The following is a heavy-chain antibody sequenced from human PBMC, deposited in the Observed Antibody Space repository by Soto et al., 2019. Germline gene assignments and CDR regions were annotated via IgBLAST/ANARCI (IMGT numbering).Heavy chain of an antibody. Sequence: SVKVSRKASGGTFSSYAISWVRQAPGQGLEWMGGIIPIFGTANYAQKFQGRVTITADESTSTAYMELSSLRSEDTAVYYCARGGTMVRGVINTWGPGTLVTVSS. J-gene: IGHJ5*02. CDR3: ARGGTMVRGVINT. CDR1: GGTFSSYA. CDR2: IIPIFGTA. V-gene: IGHV1-69*13. D-gene: IGHD3-10*01.